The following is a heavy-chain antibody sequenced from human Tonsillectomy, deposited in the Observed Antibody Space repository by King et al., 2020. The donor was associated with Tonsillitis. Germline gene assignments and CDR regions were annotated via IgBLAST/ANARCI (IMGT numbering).Heavy chain of an antibody. Sequence: QLQESGPGLVKPSETLSLTCTVSGGSISSSSYYWDWVRQPPGKGLGWIGNIYYSGNTFYNPSLKSRVTISVDTSKSQFSLKLTSVTAADTAVYYCAREKEPLTGYYDYWGQGTLVTVSS. V-gene: IGHV4-39*02. CDR2: IYYSGNT. CDR1: GGSISSSSYY. D-gene: IGHD2-15*01. J-gene: IGHJ4*02. CDR3: AREKEPLTGYYDY.